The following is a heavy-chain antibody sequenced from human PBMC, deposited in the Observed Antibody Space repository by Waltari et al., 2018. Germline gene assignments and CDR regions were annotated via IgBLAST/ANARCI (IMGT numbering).Heavy chain of an antibody. J-gene: IGHJ4*02. CDR2: IYYSGST. Sequence: QLQLQESGPGLVKPSETLSLTCTVSGGSISSSSYYWGWIRQPPGKGLEWIGSIYYSGSTYYNPSLKSRVTISVDTSKNQFSLKLSSVTAADTAVYYCAREAREIGSGWYGVDYWGQGTLVTVSS. CDR1: GGSISSSSYY. V-gene: IGHV4-39*07. CDR3: AREAREIGSGWYGVDY. D-gene: IGHD6-19*01.